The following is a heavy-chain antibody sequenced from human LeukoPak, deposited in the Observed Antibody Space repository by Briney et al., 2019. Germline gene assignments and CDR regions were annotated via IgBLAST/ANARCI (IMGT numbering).Heavy chain of an antibody. CDR1: GFTFSYYG. J-gene: IGHJ3*02. CDR2: ISYDGSNK. V-gene: IGHV3-30*18. Sequence: GGSLRLSCAASGFTFSYYGMHWVRQAPGKGLEWVAVISYDGSNKYYAESVKGRFTISRDNSKNTLYLQMNSLRAEDTAVYYCAKDYYDGIGYYNDAFDMWGQGTMVTVSS. CDR3: AKDYYDGIGYYNDAFDM. D-gene: IGHD3-22*01.